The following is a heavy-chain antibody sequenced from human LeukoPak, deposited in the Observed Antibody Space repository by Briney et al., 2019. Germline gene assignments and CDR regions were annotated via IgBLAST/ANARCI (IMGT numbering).Heavy chain of an antibody. J-gene: IGHJ4*02. CDR1: GGTFSSYA. V-gene: IGHV1-69*05. Sequence: ASVKVSCKASGGTFSSYAVSWVRQAPGQGLEWMGGIIPIFGTATYAQKFQGRVTITTDESTSTAYMELSSLRSEDKAVYYCASSPPYYYDSSGYYYLDYWGQGTLVTVP. CDR3: ASSPPYYYDSSGYYYLDY. D-gene: IGHD3-22*01. CDR2: IIPIFGTA.